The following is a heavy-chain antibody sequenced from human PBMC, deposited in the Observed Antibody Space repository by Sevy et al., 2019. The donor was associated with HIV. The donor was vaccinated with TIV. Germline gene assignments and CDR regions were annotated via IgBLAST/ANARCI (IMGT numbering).Heavy chain of an antibody. J-gene: IGHJ6*02. V-gene: IGHV3-7*01. Sequence: GGSLRLSCATSGFTFSSHWMSWVRQAPGKGLEWVAKIKQDGSDKYYVDSVKGRYTISRDNAKNSLSLQMNSLRAEDKAADYCECDPGGRGMDDWGQGSMVTVSS. CDR1: GFTFSSHW. CDR2: IKQDGSDK. D-gene: IGHD2-15*01. CDR3: ECDPGGRGMDD.